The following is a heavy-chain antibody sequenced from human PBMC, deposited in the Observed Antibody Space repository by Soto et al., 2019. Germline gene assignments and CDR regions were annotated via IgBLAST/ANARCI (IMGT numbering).Heavy chain of an antibody. V-gene: IGHV5-51*01. CDR1: GYSFSNYW. CDR2: IFPADSDT. D-gene: IGHD2-15*01. J-gene: IGHJ4*02. CDR3: AVSVVVQSTMNYFDY. Sequence: GESLKISCKGSGYSFSNYWIAWVRQMPGKGLEWMGIIFPADSDTKYSPSFQGQVTISADKSISTAYLQWSSLKASDTAMYYCAVSVVVQSTMNYFDYWGQGSLVTVSS.